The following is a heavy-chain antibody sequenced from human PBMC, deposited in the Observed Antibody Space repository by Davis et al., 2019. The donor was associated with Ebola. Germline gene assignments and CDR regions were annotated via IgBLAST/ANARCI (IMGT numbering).Heavy chain of an antibody. D-gene: IGHD6-6*01. CDR3: AKDRGSVSIAALFDY. J-gene: IGHJ4*02. Sequence: GGSLRLSCADSVITFSSYAMTWVRQAPGKGLEWVSAISGSGGNTYYADSVKGRFTISRDNSKNTLYLQMNSLRAEDTAVYYCAKDRGSVSIAALFDYWGQGTLVTVSS. CDR2: ISGSGGNT. CDR1: VITFSSYA. V-gene: IGHV3-23*01.